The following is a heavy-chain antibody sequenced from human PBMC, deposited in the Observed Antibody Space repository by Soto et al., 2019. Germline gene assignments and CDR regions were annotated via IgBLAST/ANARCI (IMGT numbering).Heavy chain of an antibody. J-gene: IGHJ5*02. CDR3: VMEGMAGGFDP. D-gene: IGHD6-19*01. CDR2: ISSNGGST. CDR1: GFTFSSYA. Sequence: GGSLRLSCSASGFTFSSYAMHWVRQAPGKGLEYVSAISSNGGSTYYADSVKGRFTISRDNSKNTLYLQMSSLRAEDTAVYYCVMEGMAGGFDPWGQGTLVTVSS. V-gene: IGHV3-64D*08.